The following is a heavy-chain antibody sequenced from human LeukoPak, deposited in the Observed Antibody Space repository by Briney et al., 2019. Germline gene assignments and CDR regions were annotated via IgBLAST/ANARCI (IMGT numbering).Heavy chain of an antibody. CDR3: ARDREGYCSGGSCFDYFDY. CDR2: IYASGST. V-gene: IGHV4-61*02. J-gene: IGHJ4*02. CDR1: GGSISGGSYY. D-gene: IGHD2-15*01. Sequence: SETLSLTCTVSGGSISGGSYYWSWIRQPAGKGLEWIGRIYASGSTVYNPSLNSRVTISVDTSKNQFSLRLSSVTAADTAVYYCARDREGYCSGGSCFDYFDYWGQGPLVTVSS.